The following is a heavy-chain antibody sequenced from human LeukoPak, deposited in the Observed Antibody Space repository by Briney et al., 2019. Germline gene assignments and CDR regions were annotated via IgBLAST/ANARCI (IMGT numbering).Heavy chain of an antibody. CDR3: ARVRVASYSSSSSYAFDY. CDR1: GFTFSSYS. Sequence: GGSLRLSCAASGFTFSSYSMNWVRQAPGKGLEWVSYISSSSSTIYYADSVKGRFTISRDNAKNSLYLQMNSLRAEDTAVYYCARVRVASYSSSSSYAFDYWGQGTLVTVSS. D-gene: IGHD6-6*01. J-gene: IGHJ4*02. CDR2: ISSSSSTI. V-gene: IGHV3-48*04.